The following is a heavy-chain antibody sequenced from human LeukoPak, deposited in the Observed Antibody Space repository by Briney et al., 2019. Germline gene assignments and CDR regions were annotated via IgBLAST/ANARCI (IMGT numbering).Heavy chain of an antibody. CDR1: GYTFTSYA. V-gene: IGHV7-4-1*02. CDR3: ARGAAAAGSYYFDY. CDR2: INTNTGNP. J-gene: IGHJ4*02. D-gene: IGHD6-13*01. Sequence: ASVKVSCKASGYTFTSYAMNWVRQAPGQGLEWMGWINTNTGNPTYAQGFTGRFVFSLDTSVSTAYLQISSLKAEDTAVYYCARGAAAAGSYYFDYWGQGTLVTVSS.